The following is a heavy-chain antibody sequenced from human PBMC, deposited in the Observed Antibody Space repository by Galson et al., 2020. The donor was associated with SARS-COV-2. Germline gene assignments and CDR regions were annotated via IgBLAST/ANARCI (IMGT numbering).Heavy chain of an antibody. V-gene: IGHV3-33*06. CDR1: GLTFSSYD. D-gene: IGHD5-18*01. J-gene: IGHJ6*02. Sequence: GGSPRLSCTAPGLTFSSYDMHWVRQAPGKGLEGEAVIGYDGSNKYYADSVKGRFTISRDNSKNTLYLQMNSLRAEDTAVYYCAKDGGYSYGSDYYYYGMDVWGQGTTVTVSS. CDR2: IGYDGSNK. CDR3: AKDGGYSYGSDYYYYGMDV.